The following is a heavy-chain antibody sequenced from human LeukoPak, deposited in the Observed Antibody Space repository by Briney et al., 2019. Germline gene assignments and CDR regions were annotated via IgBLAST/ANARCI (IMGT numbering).Heavy chain of an antibody. J-gene: IGHJ4*02. CDR1: GFTFSTYE. CDR2: IIDSGRTI. Sequence: PGGSLRLSCAASGFTFSTYEMNWVRQAPGKGLEWVSYIIDSGRTIYYADSVKGRFTISRDNSKNSLFLQMNSLRAEDTAVYYCARDAPCTTSPFYKQIDSWGQGTLVTVSS. CDR3: ARDAPCTTSPFYKQIDS. V-gene: IGHV3-48*03. D-gene: IGHD2-2*01.